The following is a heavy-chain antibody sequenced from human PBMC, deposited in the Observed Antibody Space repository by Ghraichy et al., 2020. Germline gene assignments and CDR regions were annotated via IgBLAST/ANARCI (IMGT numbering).Heavy chain of an antibody. CDR1: GFIFTSSG. CDR2: LSGSGGTT. J-gene: IGHJ4*02. D-gene: IGHD6-19*01. CDR3: AKVKGFSSGGYAY. Sequence: GGSLRLSCAASGFIFTSSGMSWVRQAPGKGLEWVSTLSGSGGTTYYAYSVKGRFTISRDNSNNTLFLQMNSLRAEDTAVCFCAKVKGFSSGGYAYWGQGTLVTV. V-gene: IGHV3-23*01.